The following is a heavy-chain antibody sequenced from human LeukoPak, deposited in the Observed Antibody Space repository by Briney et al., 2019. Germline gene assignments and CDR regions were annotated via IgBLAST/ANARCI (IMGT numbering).Heavy chain of an antibody. D-gene: IGHD6-19*01. V-gene: IGHV3-30*18. CDR3: AKDGISGWPRGYFDY. J-gene: IGHJ4*02. CDR2: ISYDGSNE. Sequence: GGSLRLSCAASGFTFSSYGMYWVRQAPGKGLEWVAVISYDGSNEYYADSEKGRFTISRDNSKNTLYLQMNSLRAEDTAVYNCAKDGISGWPRGYFDYWGQGTLVTVSS. CDR1: GFTFSSYG.